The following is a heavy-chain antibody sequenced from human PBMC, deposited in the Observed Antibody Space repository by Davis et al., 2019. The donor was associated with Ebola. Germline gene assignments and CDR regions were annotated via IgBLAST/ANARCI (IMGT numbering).Heavy chain of an antibody. J-gene: IGHJ4*02. V-gene: IGHV6-1*01. CDR3: AREYVNSYAY. Sequence: MPSETLSLTCVISGDTVTGSAVAWTWIRQSPSRGLEWLGRTYYRSKWYNEYGPSVKSRIPITSDTSKNQFSLHLNSVTPEDTAIYYCAREYVNSYAYWGQGTLVTVSS. D-gene: IGHD3-10*02. CDR1: GDTVTGSAVA. CDR2: TYYRSKWYN.